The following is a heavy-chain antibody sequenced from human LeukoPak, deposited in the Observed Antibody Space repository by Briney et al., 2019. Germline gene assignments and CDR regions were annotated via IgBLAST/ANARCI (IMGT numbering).Heavy chain of an antibody. CDR2: INYSGST. J-gene: IGHJ4*02. D-gene: IGHD1-7*01. Sequence: SETLSLTCTVSGGSISHYFWSWIRQPPGKGLEWIGYINYSGSTDYNPSLKSRVTISVDTSKNQFSLKLTSVTAADTAFYYCARQEGGTTYDYWGQGTLVTVSS. V-gene: IGHV4-59*08. CDR1: GGSISHYF. CDR3: ARQEGGTTYDY.